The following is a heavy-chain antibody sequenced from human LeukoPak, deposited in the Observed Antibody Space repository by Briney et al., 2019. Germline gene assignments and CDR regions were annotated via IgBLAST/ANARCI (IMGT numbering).Heavy chain of an antibody. CDR3: ARDQRYYDFWSGYYNGGDFDY. CDR1: GYTFTSYA. D-gene: IGHD3-3*01. CDR2: INTDTGNP. Sequence: ASVKVSCKASGYTFTSYAMNWVRQAPGQGLEWMGWINTDTGNPTYAQGFTGRFVFSLDTSVSTAYLQISSLKAEDTAVYYCARDQRYYDFWSGYYNGGDFDYWGQGTLVTVSS. V-gene: IGHV7-4-1*02. J-gene: IGHJ4*02.